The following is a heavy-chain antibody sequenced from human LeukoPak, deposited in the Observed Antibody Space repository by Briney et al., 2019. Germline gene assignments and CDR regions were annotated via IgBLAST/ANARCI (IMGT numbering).Heavy chain of an antibody. CDR3: AREGQQYDGPTTDAFDT. CDR1: GFTFSSYA. D-gene: IGHD1-7*01. V-gene: IGHV3-30-3*01. CDR2: ISYDGSNK. J-gene: IGHJ3*02. Sequence: PGRSLRLSCAASGFTFSSYAMHWVRQAPGKGLEWVAVISYDGSNKYYADSVKGRFTISRDNSKNTLYLQMNSLRAEDTAVYYCAREGQQYDGPTTDAFDTWGQGTMVTVSS.